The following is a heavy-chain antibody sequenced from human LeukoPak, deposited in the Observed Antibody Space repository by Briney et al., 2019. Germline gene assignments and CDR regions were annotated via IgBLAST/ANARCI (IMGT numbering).Heavy chain of an antibody. Sequence: SETLSLTCTVSGGSISSGDYYWSWIRQPPGKGLEWIGYIYYSGSTYYNPSLKSRVTISVDTSKNQFSLKLSSVTAADTAVYYCARTNYYDSSGYSEVYYYGMDVWGQGTTVTVSS. CDR3: ARTNYYDSSGYSEVYYYGMDV. CDR1: GGSISSGDYY. J-gene: IGHJ6*02. D-gene: IGHD3-22*01. CDR2: IYYSGST. V-gene: IGHV4-30-4*01.